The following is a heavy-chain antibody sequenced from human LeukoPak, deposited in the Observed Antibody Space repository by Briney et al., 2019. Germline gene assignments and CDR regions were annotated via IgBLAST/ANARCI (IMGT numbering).Heavy chain of an antibody. Sequence: PSETLSLTCTVSGGSISSSSYYWGWIRQPPGKGLEWIGSIYYSGSTNYNPSLKSRVTISVDTSRNQFSLKLSSVTAADTAMYYCARDRWFDPWGQGTLVTVSS. CDR3: ARDRWFDP. CDR1: GGSISSSSYY. J-gene: IGHJ5*02. V-gene: IGHV4-39*07. CDR2: IYYSGST.